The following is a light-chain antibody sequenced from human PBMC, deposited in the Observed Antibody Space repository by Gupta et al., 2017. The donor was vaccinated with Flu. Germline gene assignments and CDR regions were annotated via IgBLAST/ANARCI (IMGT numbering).Light chain of an antibody. CDR3: RQQDNFPYT. Sequence: PAFMSATPGDKVNISCKASQEIDDDLNWYQQKPGEAAIFIIKEATTLGTGIPTSFSGRGYGTDFTLTIKNRESEDAAYYYCRQQDNFPYTFGQGTKLEIK. CDR2: EAT. J-gene: IGKJ2*01. V-gene: IGKV5-2*01. CDR1: QEIDDD.